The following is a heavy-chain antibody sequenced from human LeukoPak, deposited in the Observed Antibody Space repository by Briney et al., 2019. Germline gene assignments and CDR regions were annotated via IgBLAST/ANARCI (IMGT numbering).Heavy chain of an antibody. CDR3: ARHLMSVIDP. Sequence: ASETLSLTCTVSGGSISSSNYYWGWIRQPPGKGLGWIGSIYYSGNTYYNPSLKSRVTTSVDTSKNQSSLKLTSVTAADTAVYYCARHLMSVIDPWGQGSLVTVSS. CDR1: GGSISSSNYY. D-gene: IGHD2-8*01. CDR2: IYYSGNT. J-gene: IGHJ5*02. V-gene: IGHV4-39*01.